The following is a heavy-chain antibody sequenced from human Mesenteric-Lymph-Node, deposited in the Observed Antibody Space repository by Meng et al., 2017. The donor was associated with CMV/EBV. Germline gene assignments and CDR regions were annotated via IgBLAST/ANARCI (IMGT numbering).Heavy chain of an antibody. V-gene: IGHV3-43*01. Sequence: GGSLRLSCAVSGFNVDEYTMHWVRQVPGKGLEWVSVISSDGATTNYADSVKGRFSITRRNSKNSLYLQMTSLRSEDTAFYYCVKDRRSSGALSSSLFDSWGQGTLVTVSS. CDR2: ISSDGATT. CDR3: VKDRRSSGALSSSLFDS. J-gene: IGHJ4*02. CDR1: GFNVDEYT. D-gene: IGHD3-16*02.